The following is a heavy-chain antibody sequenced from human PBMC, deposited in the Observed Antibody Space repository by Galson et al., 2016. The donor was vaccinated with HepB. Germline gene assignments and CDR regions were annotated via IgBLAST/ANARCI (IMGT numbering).Heavy chain of an antibody. CDR2: IHPANSET. J-gene: IGHJ6*02. Sequence: QSGAEVKKPGESLQISCKGSGYSFTSYWIGWVRQMPGKGLEWMGVIHPANSETRYSPTFQGQVTISADNSINTAYLQWSSLQASDTAMYYCACLNWGSYYYGLDVWGQGTTVTVSS. CDR3: ACLNWGSYYYGLDV. V-gene: IGHV5-51*03. CDR1: GYSFTSYW. D-gene: IGHD7-27*01.